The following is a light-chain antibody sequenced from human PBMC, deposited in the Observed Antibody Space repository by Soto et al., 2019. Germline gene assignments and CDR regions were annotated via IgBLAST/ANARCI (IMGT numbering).Light chain of an antibody. Sequence: QSALTQPPSVSGAPGQRVTISCTGSSSNIRTHYDVHWYQQLPGTAPKLLISGNSNRPSGVPDRFSGSKSGTSASLAITGLQAEDEADYYCQSYDTSLSVWVLGGGTKLTVL. CDR1: SSNIRTHYD. V-gene: IGLV1-40*01. CDR3: QSYDTSLSVWV. J-gene: IGLJ3*02. CDR2: GNS.